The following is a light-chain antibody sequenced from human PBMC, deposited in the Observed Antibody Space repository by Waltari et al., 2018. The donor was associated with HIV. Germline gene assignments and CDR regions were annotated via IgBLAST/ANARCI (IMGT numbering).Light chain of an antibody. J-gene: IGLJ1*01. Sequence: QSVLTQPPSVSAAPGQTVTIPCPGRSSNIGNNYVSWYQHLPGTAPKLLIYENNKRPSGIPDRFSGSKSGTSATLGITGLQTGDEADYYCGTWDSSLSTYVFGAGTKVTVL. CDR1: SSNIGNNY. V-gene: IGLV1-51*02. CDR2: ENN. CDR3: GTWDSSLSTYV.